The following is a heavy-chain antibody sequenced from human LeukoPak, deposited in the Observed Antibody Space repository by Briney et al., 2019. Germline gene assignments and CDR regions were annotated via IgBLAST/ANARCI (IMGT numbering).Heavy chain of an antibody. CDR1: GGTFSSYA. J-gene: IGHJ4*02. V-gene: IGHV1-69*04. CDR3: ARGHCSGLSCFSIDY. Sequence: ASVKVSCKASGGTFSSYAISWVRQAPGQGLEWMGKIIPILGITHYAQKLQGRVTITADKSTNVAYMELSSLRSEDTAMFYCARGHCSGLSCFSIDYWGQGTLVTVSS. CDR2: IIPILGIT. D-gene: IGHD2-15*01.